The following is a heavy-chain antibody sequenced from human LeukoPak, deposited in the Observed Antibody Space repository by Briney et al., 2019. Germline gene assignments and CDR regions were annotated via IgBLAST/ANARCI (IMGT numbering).Heavy chain of an antibody. CDR3: ARGRTFDN. Sequence: SQTLSLTCAVSGGXISSGGNSWNWIRQPPGKGLEWIGNIYDRGSTKYNPSLKSRVTISVDTSKNQFSLRLSSVTAADTAVYYCARGRTFDNWGQGTLVTVSS. CDR2: IYDRGST. CDR1: GGXISSGGNS. V-gene: IGHV4-61*08. J-gene: IGHJ4*02.